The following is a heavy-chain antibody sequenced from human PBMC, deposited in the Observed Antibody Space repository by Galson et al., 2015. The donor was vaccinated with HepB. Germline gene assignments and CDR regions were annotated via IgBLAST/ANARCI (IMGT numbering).Heavy chain of an antibody. CDR3: ARGGRYCSSTSCYTGGMVEYFQH. Sequence: SVKVSCKASGGTFSSYAISWVRQAPGQGLEWMGGIIPIFGTANYAQKFQGRVTITADESTSTAYMELSSLRSEDTAVYYCARGGRYCSSTSCYTGGMVEYFQHWGQGTLVTVSS. V-gene: IGHV1-69*13. D-gene: IGHD2-2*02. CDR2: IIPIFGTA. J-gene: IGHJ1*01. CDR1: GGTFSSYA.